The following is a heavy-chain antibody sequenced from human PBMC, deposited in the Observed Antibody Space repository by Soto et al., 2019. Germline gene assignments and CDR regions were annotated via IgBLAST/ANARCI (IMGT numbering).Heavy chain of an antibody. Sequence: QVQLQQWGAGLLKPSETLSLTCAVYGGSFSGYYCGWIRKPPGKGLEWIGEINHSGSTNYHPSRKSRVTISVDTSKNQFSLKLSSVTAADTAVYYCARGRIGVVSPHFDLWGRGALVTVSS. CDR1: GGSFSGYY. V-gene: IGHV4-34*01. D-gene: IGHD2-21*01. CDR3: ARGRIGVVSPHFDL. CDR2: INHSGST. J-gene: IGHJ2*01.